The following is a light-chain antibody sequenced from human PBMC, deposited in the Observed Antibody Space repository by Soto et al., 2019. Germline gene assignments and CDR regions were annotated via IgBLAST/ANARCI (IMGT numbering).Light chain of an antibody. Sequence: EIVMTQSPATLSVSPGERATVSCRASQSVGSNLAWCQQKPGQAPRLLIYGASTRASGIPARFTGSGSGTEFTLTISSLQSEDFALYYCQQYNNWRQYTFGQGTNLDIK. CDR1: QSVGSN. J-gene: IGKJ2*01. CDR3: QQYNNWRQYT. CDR2: GAS. V-gene: IGKV3D-15*01.